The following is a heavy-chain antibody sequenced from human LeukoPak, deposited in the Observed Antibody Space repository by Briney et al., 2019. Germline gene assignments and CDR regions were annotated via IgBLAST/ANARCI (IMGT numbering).Heavy chain of an antibody. Sequence: GGSLRLSCAASGFTFSSYWMHWVRHAPGKGLVWVSRIKSDGSSTSYADSVKGRFTISRDNAKNTLYLQMNRLRAEDTAVYYCARDGIYGDYGHWGQGTLVTVST. V-gene: IGHV3-74*01. J-gene: IGHJ4*02. CDR2: IKSDGSST. CDR3: ARDGIYGDYGH. CDR1: GFTFSSYW. D-gene: IGHD4-17*01.